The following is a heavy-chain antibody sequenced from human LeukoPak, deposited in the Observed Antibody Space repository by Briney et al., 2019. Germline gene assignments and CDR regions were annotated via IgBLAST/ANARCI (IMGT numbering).Heavy chain of an antibody. CDR1: SGSFSDYS. D-gene: IGHD6-19*01. Sequence: PSEILSLTCAVSSGSFSDYSWAWIRQPPGRGLEWIADIDHIGNTKYNPSLKSRVTLSVDTSKRQFSLKMNSVTAADSAIYYCAKVGQWLDWGRGNLVTVSS. CDR2: IDHIGNT. CDR3: AKVGQWLD. J-gene: IGHJ4*02. V-gene: IGHV4-34*01.